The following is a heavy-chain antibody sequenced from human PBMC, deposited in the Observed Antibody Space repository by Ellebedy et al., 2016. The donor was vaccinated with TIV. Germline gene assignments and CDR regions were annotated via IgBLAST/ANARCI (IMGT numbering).Heavy chain of an antibody. Sequence: GESLKISCAASGFTFSNYWMTWVRQAPGKGLEWVANINQDGSERNYVDSVKGRFAISRDNAKNSLYLQMNSLGDEDTAVYYCARDQWLGRAYYFDYWGQGTLVTVSS. V-gene: IGHV3-7*01. CDR3: ARDQWLGRAYYFDY. D-gene: IGHD6-19*01. CDR1: GFTFSNYW. J-gene: IGHJ4*01. CDR2: INQDGSER.